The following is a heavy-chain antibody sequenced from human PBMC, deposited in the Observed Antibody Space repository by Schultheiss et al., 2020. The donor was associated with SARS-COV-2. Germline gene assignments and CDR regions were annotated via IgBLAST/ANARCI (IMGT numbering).Heavy chain of an antibody. CDR2: IWYDGSNK. J-gene: IGHJ4*02. Sequence: GGSLRLSCAASGFTFSSYAMHWVRQAPGKGLEWVAVIWYDGSNKYYADSVKGRFTISRDNAKNSLYLQMNSLRAEDTAVYYCASDILHRYDFWRGCDYWGQGTLVTVSS. CDR3: ASDILHRYDFWRGCDY. CDR1: GFTFSSYA. D-gene: IGHD3-3*01. V-gene: IGHV3-30*04.